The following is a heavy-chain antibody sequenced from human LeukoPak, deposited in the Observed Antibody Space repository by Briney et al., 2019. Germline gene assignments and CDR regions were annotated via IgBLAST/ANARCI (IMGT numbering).Heavy chain of an antibody. CDR1: GFTFSSYE. CDR3: ATEKGRGVISPYYDY. Sequence: GGSLRLSCAASGFTFSSYEMNWVRQAPGKGLEWVSYISSSGSTIYYADSVKGRFTISRDTSKNTLSLQMNSLRPEDTAVYYCATEKGRGVISPYYDYWGQGTLVTVSS. V-gene: IGHV3-48*03. J-gene: IGHJ4*02. D-gene: IGHD3-10*01. CDR2: ISSSGSTI.